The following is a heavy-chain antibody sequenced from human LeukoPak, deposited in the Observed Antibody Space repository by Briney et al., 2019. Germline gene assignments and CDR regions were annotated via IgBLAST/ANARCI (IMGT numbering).Heavy chain of an antibody. D-gene: IGHD3-10*01. V-gene: IGHV1-2*02. CDR3: ARESFSGSGGLNWFAP. CDR2: PNPDTVST. J-gene: IGHJ5*02. Sequence: AASVQVSCKAPGYTFTGSFIHWVRKAPGQGLEWMGGPNPDTVSTNYAQKFQARVITTRHTSINTAYMESRRLRYDDRAMYFCARESFSGSGGLNWFAPWGEGTLVTVSA. CDR1: GYTFTGSF.